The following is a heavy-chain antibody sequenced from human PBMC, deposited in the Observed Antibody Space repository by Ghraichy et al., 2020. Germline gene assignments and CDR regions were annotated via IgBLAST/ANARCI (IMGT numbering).Heavy chain of an antibody. Sequence: GGSLRLSCAASGFTFSDYYMSWIRQAPGKGLEWVSYISSSGSTIYYADSVKGRFTISRDNAKNSLYLQMNSLRAEDTAVYYCARVPPEPDFWSGYYDYWGQGTLVTVSS. CDR3: ARVPPEPDFWSGYYDY. CDR1: GFTFSDYY. D-gene: IGHD3-3*01. V-gene: IGHV3-11*01. J-gene: IGHJ4*02. CDR2: ISSSGSTI.